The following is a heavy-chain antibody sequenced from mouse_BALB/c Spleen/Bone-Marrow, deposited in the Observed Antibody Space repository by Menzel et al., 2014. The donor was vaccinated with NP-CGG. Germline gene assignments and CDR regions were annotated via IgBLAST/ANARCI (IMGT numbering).Heavy chain of an antibody. D-gene: IGHD2-12*01. Sequence: LKESGSDLVRPGASVKLSCKASGYTFTSYWIHWMKQRPGQGLEWIGNIYPGSGSTNYDEYFKSKATLTVDTSSSTAYMQLSSLTSEDSAVYYCTRGGRPPFAYWGQGTLDTVSA. J-gene: IGHJ3*01. CDR1: GYTFTSYW. CDR2: IYPGSGST. V-gene: IGHV1S22*01. CDR3: TRGGRPPFAY.